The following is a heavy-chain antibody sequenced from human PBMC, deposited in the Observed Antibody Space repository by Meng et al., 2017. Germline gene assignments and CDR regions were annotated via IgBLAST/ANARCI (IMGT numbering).Heavy chain of an antibody. V-gene: IGHV3-48*03. CDR1: GFTFSSYE. Sequence: GESLKISCAASGFTFSSYEMNWVRQAPGKGLEWVSYISSSGSTIYYADSVKGRFTISRDNAKNSLYLQMNGLRAEDTAVYYCARDTSVLLWFGVRRDLAFDIWGQGTMVTVSS. CDR3: ARDTSVLLWFGVRRDLAFDI. J-gene: IGHJ3*02. CDR2: ISSSGSTI. D-gene: IGHD3-10*01.